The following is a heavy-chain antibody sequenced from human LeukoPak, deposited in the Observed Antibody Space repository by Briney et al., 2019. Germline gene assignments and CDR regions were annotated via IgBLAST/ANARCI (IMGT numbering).Heavy chain of an antibody. J-gene: IGHJ4*02. CDR3: ARESLGVETTPE. Sequence: SQTLSLTCSVSGGSISGSGLYWSWFRQFPTKGLEYIGYIYYSGSTDYNPSLKGRVTISVDTSKNQFSLKLASVSAADTAVYYCARESLGVETTPEWGPGTLVTVSS. D-gene: IGHD3-3*01. V-gene: IGHV4-31*03. CDR1: GGSISGSGLY. CDR2: IYYSGST.